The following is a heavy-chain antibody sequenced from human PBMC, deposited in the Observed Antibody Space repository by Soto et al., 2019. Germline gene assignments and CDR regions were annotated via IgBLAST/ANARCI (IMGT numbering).Heavy chain of an antibody. CDR3: ARDLVVPAATYYYYYGMDV. J-gene: IGHJ6*02. V-gene: IGHV3-7*01. CDR1: GFTFSSYW. D-gene: IGHD2-2*01. Sequence: GGSLRLSCAASGFTFSSYWMSWVRQAPGKGLEWVANIKQDGSEKYYVDSVKGRFTISRDNAKNSLYLQMNGLRAEDTAVYYCARDLVVPAATYYYYYGMDVWGQGTTVTVSS. CDR2: IKQDGSEK.